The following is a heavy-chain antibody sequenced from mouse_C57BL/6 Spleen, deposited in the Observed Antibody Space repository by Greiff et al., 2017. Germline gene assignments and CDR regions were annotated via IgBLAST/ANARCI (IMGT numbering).Heavy chain of an antibody. Sequence: EVQLQESGPGLVKPSQSLSLTCSVTGYSITSGYYWNWIRQFPGNKLEWMGYISYDGSNNYNPSLKNRISITRDTSKNQFFLKLNSVTTEDTATYYCARVELLRYFDVWGTGTTVTVSS. D-gene: IGHD1-1*01. J-gene: IGHJ1*03. CDR1: GYSITSGYY. CDR3: ARVELLRYFDV. V-gene: IGHV3-6*01. CDR2: ISYDGSN.